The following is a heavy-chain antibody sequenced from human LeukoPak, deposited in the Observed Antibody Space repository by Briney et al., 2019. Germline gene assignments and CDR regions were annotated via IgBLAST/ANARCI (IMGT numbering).Heavy chain of an antibody. CDR3: ARGLPLGY. D-gene: IGHD5-18*01. Sequence: GSLRISFAASGFPFSSYLMTWVRQAPGKGLEWVAIIKDDGSEKYFVDSVKGRVTISRDNAKNSLYLQMNSLRAEDTAVYYCARGLPLGYWGQGTLVTVSS. CDR2: IKDDGSEK. CDR1: GFPFSSYL. V-gene: IGHV3-7*01. J-gene: IGHJ4*02.